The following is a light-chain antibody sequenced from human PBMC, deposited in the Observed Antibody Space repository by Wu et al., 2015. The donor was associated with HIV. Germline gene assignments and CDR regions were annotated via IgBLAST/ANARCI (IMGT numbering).Light chain of an antibody. CDR3: QQYGTSPLFT. Sequence: EIVLTQSPATLSLSPGERATLSCRASQNLSSTYLAWYQQKPGQAPRLLIYGASSRATGIPDRFSGSGSGTDFTLTVSRLEPEDFAVYYCQQYGTSPLFTFGPGTKVDIK. CDR2: GAS. CDR1: QNLSSTY. V-gene: IGKV3-20*01. J-gene: IGKJ3*01.